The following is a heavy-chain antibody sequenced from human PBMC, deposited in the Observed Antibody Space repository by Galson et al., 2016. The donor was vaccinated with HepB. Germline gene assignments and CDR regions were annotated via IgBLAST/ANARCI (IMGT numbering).Heavy chain of an antibody. CDR3: AKGTHCSSTSCYSAAVAQFDY. CDR2: IWYDGSNK. Sequence: LRLSCAASGFTFSNYGMHWVRQAPGKGLEWVAVIWYDGSNKYYADSVKGRFTISRDNSKNTLYLQMNSLRAEDTAVYYCAKGTHCSSTSCYSAAVAQFDYWGQGTLVTVSS. CDR1: GFTFSNYG. V-gene: IGHV3-33*06. D-gene: IGHD2-2*01. J-gene: IGHJ4*02.